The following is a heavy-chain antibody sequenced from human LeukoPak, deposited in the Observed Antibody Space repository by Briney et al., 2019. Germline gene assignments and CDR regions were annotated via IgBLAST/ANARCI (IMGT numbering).Heavy chain of an antibody. V-gene: IGHV4-34*01. CDR2: INHSGST. Sequence: SETLSLTCTVSGGSISSYYWSWIRQPPGKGLEWIGEINHSGSTNYNPSLKSRVTISVDTSKNQFSLKLSSVTAADTAVYYCARHHHIQVEGATLAYYFDYWGQGTLVTVSS. D-gene: IGHD1-26*01. CDR3: ARHHHIQVEGATLAYYFDY. J-gene: IGHJ4*02. CDR1: GGSISSYY.